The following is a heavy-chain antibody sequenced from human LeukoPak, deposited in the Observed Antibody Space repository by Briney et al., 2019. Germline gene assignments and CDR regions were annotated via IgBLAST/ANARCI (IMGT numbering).Heavy chain of an antibody. CDR1: GFTLSSSS. D-gene: IGHD3-22*01. J-gene: IGHJ4*02. CDR3: ARVGDSSGSGYSH. V-gene: IGHV3-64*01. Sequence: GGSLRLSCAASGFTLSSSSMHWVRQAPGKGLEYVSAISSNGGRTYYANSVKGRFTISRDIFKNTLHLQMGSLRAEDMAVYYCARVGDSSGSGYSHWGQGILVTVSS. CDR2: ISSNGGRT.